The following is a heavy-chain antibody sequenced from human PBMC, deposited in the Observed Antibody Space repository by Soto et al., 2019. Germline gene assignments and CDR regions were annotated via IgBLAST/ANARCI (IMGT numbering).Heavy chain of an antibody. CDR1: GFTFTAYY. J-gene: IGHJ4*02. D-gene: IGHD3-10*01. Sequence: EVQLVESGGGLVQPGGSLRLSCAASGFTFTAYYMTWVRQAPGKGLEWVASINKDGSEQYYVDSVKGRFTISRDNAKNSLYLQMNSLRAGDTALYYCSRANWFQDYWGQGTLVTVSS. V-gene: IGHV3-7*03. CDR2: INKDGSEQ. CDR3: SRANWFQDY.